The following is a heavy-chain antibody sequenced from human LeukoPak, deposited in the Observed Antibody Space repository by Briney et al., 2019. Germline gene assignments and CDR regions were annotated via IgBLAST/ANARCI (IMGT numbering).Heavy chain of an antibody. Sequence: GESLRLSCTASGFTFGTYAMSWVRQAPGKGLEWVSAISGSGGSTYYADSVKGRFTISRDNSKNTLYLQMNSLRAEDTAVYYCAKDPLIVVPAAITTYWGQGTLVTVSS. D-gene: IGHD2-2*01. CDR3: AKDPLIVVPAAITTY. CDR2: ISGSGGST. J-gene: IGHJ4*02. CDR1: GFTFGTYA. V-gene: IGHV3-23*01.